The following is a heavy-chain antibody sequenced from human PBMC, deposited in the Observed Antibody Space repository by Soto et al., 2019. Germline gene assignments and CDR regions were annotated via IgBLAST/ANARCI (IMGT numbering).Heavy chain of an antibody. V-gene: IGHV5-51*01. D-gene: IGHD5-18*01. CDR1: GYSFTSYW. CDR2: IYPGDSDT. CDR3: ARHAVDTAMVSGNWFDP. Sequence: GESLKISCKGSGYSFTSYWIGWVRQMPGKGLEWMGIIYPGDSDTRYSPSFQGQVTISADKSISTAYLQWSSLKASDTAMYYGARHAVDTAMVSGNWFDPWGQGTLVTVSS. J-gene: IGHJ5*02.